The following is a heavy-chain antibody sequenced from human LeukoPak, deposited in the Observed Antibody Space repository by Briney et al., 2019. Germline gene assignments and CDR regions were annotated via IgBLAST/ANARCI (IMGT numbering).Heavy chain of an antibody. CDR1: GLTFSSYS. Sequence: GGSLRLSCAASGLTFSSYSMNWVRQAPGKGLEWVSSISSSSSYIYYADSVKGRFTISRGNAKNSLYLQMNSLRAEDTAVYYCARVRGSGGDYWGQGTLVTVSS. CDR3: ARVRGSGGDY. CDR2: ISSSSSYI. D-gene: IGHD3-16*01. J-gene: IGHJ4*02. V-gene: IGHV3-21*01.